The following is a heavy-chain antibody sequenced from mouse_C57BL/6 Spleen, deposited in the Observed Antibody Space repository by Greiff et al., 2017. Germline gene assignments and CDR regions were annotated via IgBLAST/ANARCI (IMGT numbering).Heavy chain of an antibody. D-gene: IGHD2-4*01. J-gene: IGHJ1*03. V-gene: IGHV1-31*01. CDR3: ARGDNDYDRSGYFDV. CDR2: IYPYNGVS. Sequence: VQLQQSGPELVKPGASVKISCKASGYSFTGYYMHWVKPSHGNILDWIGYIYPYNGVSSYNQKFKGKATLTVDKSSSTAYMELRSLTSEDSAGYYCARGDNDYDRSGYFDVWGTGTTVTVSS. CDR1: GYSFTGYY.